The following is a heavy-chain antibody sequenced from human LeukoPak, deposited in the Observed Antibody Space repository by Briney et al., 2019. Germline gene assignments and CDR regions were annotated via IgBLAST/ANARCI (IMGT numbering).Heavy chain of an antibody. Sequence: GESLRLSCAASGFTFSSYEMNWVRQAPGKGLEWVSYISSSGSTIYYADSVKGRFTISRDNAKNSLYLQMNSLRAEDTAVYYCAELGITMIGGVWGKGTTVTISS. CDR3: AELGITMIGGV. V-gene: IGHV3-48*03. J-gene: IGHJ6*04. CDR2: ISSSGSTI. D-gene: IGHD3-10*02. CDR1: GFTFSSYE.